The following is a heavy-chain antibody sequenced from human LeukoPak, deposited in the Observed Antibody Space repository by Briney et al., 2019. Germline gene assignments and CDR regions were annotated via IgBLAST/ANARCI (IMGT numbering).Heavy chain of an antibody. V-gene: IGHV1-69*13. D-gene: IGHD4-23*01. J-gene: IGHJ4*02. CDR1: GGTFSSYA. CDR2: IIPIFGTA. Sequence: SVKVSCKASGGTFSSYAISWVRQAPGQGLEWMGGIIPIFGTANYAQKFQGRVTITADESTSTAYMELSSLRSEDTAVYLCARSTVALGYFDYWGEGTLVTASP. CDR3: ARSTVALGYFDY.